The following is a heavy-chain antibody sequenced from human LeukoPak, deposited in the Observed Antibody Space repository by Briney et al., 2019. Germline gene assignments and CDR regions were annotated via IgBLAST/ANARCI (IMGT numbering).Heavy chain of an antibody. CDR2: IYTSGST. D-gene: IGHD6-19*01. V-gene: IGHV4-61*02. CDR1: GGSISSGSYY. J-gene: IGHJ6*03. Sequence: SETLSLTCTVSGGSISSGSYYWSWIRQPAGKGLGWIGRIYTSGSTNYNPSLKSRVTISVDTSKNQFFLKLSSVTAADTAVYYCARGAGIAVAGYYMDVWGKGTTVTVSS. CDR3: ARGAGIAVAGYYMDV.